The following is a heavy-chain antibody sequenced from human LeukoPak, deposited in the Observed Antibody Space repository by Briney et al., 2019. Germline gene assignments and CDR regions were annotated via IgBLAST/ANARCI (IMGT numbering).Heavy chain of an antibody. J-gene: IGHJ4*02. CDR2: IYYRGNT. CDR3: AREREEFDY. V-gene: IGHV4-39*07. D-gene: IGHD1-26*01. Sequence: SETLSLTCTVSGGSISSSSYYWGWIRQPPGKGLEWIGSIYYRGNTNYNPSLKSRVTISVDTSKNQFSLKLSSVTAADTAVYYCAREREEFDYWGQGTLVTVSS. CDR1: GGSISSSSYY.